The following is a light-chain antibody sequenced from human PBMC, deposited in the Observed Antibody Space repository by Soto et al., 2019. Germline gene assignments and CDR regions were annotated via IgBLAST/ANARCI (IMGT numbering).Light chain of an antibody. V-gene: IGKV3-20*01. CDR2: GAS. Sequence: EIVLTQSPGTLSLSPGERATLSCRASQSVSSSYLAWYQQKPGQAPRLLIYGASSRATGIPDRFSGSGSGPDFTLTISRLEPQDFAVYYCQQYGSSPLLTFGQGTRLEMK. CDR3: QQYGSSPLLT. J-gene: IGKJ5*01. CDR1: QSVSSSY.